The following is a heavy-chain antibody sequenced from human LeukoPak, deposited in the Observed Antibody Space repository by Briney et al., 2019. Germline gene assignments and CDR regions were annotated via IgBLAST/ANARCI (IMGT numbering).Heavy chain of an antibody. D-gene: IGHD5-18*01. CDR3: ARDSGGYSYGYYYYYTDV. J-gene: IGHJ6*03. V-gene: IGHV4-61*02. CDR1: GGSISSGSYY. CDR2: VYTSGST. Sequence: SPTLSLTSTLSGGSISSGSYYWSWIRQPAGKGLEWIGRVYTSGSTNYNPSLKSRVTISVDTSKNQFSLKLSSVTAADTAVYYCARDSGGYSYGYYYYYTDVWGKGTTVTVSS.